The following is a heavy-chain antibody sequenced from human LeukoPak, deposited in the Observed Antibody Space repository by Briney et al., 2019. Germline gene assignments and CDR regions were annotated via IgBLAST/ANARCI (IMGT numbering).Heavy chain of an antibody. CDR3: ARTAVTPGSSDAFDI. CDR2: IYDIGST. J-gene: IGHJ3*02. CDR1: GFTVSSNY. V-gene: IGHV3-53*01. Sequence: GGSLRLSCAASGFTVSSNYMSWVRQAPGTGLEWVSIIYDIGSTYYADSVKGCFTISRDNSKNTLYLQMNSLRAEDTAVYYCARTAVTPGSSDAFDIWGQGTMVTVS. D-gene: IGHD4-17*01.